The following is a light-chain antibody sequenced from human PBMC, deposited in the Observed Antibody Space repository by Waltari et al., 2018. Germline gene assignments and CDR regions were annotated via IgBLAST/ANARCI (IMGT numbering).Light chain of an antibody. J-gene: IGKJ1*01. CDR3: QHYDTSPLT. CDR2: DAS. V-gene: IGKV3-20*01. CDR1: QTVGKNY. Sequence: EMVLTQSPGTLSLSPGERATLSCRASQTVGKNYLAWFQQRPGQPPRLLIYDASARSTGIPDRFSGSGSGTDFTLTISRLEPEDFAVYYCQHYDTSPLTFGQGTKVEIK.